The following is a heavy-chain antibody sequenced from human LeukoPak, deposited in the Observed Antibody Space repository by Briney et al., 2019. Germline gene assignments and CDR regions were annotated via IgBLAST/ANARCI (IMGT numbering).Heavy chain of an antibody. J-gene: IGHJ6*02. CDR2: ISAYNGNT. CDR3: SYYNYGMDV. Sequence: ASVKVSCKASGYTFTSYGISWVRQAPGQGLEWMGWISAYNGNTNYAQKLQGRVTMTTDTSTSTAYMELRSLRSEDTAVYYCSYYNYGMDVWGQGTTVTVSS. CDR1: GYTFTSYG. V-gene: IGHV1-18*01.